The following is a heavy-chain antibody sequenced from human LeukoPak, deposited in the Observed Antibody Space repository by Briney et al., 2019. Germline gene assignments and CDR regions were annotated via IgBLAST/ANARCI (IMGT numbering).Heavy chain of an antibody. D-gene: IGHD3-10*01. Sequence: GASVKVSCKVSGYTLTELSVHWVRQAPGQGLEWMGWINPNSGGTNYAQKFQGRVTMTRDTSISTAYMELSRLRSDDTAVYYCAREGLVRGVVGYYYYMDVWGKGTTVTISS. V-gene: IGHV1-2*02. CDR3: AREGLVRGVVGYYYYMDV. J-gene: IGHJ6*03. CDR2: INPNSGGT. CDR1: GYTLTELS.